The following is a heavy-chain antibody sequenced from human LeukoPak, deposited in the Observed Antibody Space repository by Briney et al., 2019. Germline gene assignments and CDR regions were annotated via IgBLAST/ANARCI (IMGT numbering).Heavy chain of an antibody. CDR3: ARRRNLYSSSWFDP. CDR2: IIPIFGTA. D-gene: IGHD6-13*01. J-gene: IGHJ5*02. Sequence: SVKVSCKASGYTFTSYGISWVRQAPGQGLEWMGGIIPIFGTANYAQKFQGRVTITADESTSTAYMELSSLRSEDTAVYYCARRRNLYSSSWFDPWGQGTLVTVSS. V-gene: IGHV1-69*13. CDR1: GYTFTSYG.